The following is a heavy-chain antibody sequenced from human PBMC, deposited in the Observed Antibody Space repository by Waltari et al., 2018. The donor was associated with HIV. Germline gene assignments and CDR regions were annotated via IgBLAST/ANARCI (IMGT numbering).Heavy chain of an antibody. V-gene: IGHV4-59*01. CDR1: GGSISSYY. Sequence: QVQLQESGPGLVKPSETLSLTCTVSGGSISSYYWGWIRQPPGKGLEWIGYIYYSGSTNYNPSLKSRVTISVDTSKNQFSLKLSSVTAADTAVYYCARVSYDILTGFYYYYGMDVWGQGTTVTVSS. J-gene: IGHJ6*02. D-gene: IGHD3-9*01. CDR2: IYYSGST. CDR3: ARVSYDILTGFYYYYGMDV.